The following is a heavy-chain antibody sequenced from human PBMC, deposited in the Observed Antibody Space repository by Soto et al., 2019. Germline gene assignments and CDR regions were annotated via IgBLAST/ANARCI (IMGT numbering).Heavy chain of an antibody. Sequence: ASVKVSCKASGDTFTSYAMHWVRQAPGQRLEWMGWINAGNGNTKYSQKFQGRVTITRDTSISTAYMELSRLRSDDTAVYYCARDTAMGFEYWGQGTLVTVSS. V-gene: IGHV1-3*01. D-gene: IGHD5-18*01. CDR3: ARDTAMGFEY. CDR1: GDTFTSYA. CDR2: INAGNGNT. J-gene: IGHJ4*02.